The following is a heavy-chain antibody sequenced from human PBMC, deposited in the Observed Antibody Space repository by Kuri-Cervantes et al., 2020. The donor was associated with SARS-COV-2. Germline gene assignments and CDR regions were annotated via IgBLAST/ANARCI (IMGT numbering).Heavy chain of an antibody. Sequence: GGSLRLSCAASGFTFSSYSMNWVRQAPGKGLEWVSSISSSSYIYYADSVKGRFTISRDNAKNSLYLQMNSLRDEDTAVYHCATGRVVAANWGQGTLVTVSS. CDR2: ISSSSYI. J-gene: IGHJ4*02. D-gene: IGHD2-15*01. CDR1: GFTFSSYS. CDR3: ATGRVVAAN. V-gene: IGHV3-21*01.